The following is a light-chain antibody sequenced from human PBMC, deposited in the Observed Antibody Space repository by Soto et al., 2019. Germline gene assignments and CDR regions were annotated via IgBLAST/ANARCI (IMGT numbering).Light chain of an antibody. CDR3: QQLYTLPFT. CDR1: QSISSY. V-gene: IGKV1-39*01. J-gene: IGKJ5*01. Sequence: DIQMTQSPSSLSASVGDRVTITCRASQSISSYLNWYQQKPGKAPKLLISAASSLQSGVPSRFSGSGSGTEFTLTISGLLPEDFAAYHCQQLYTLPFTFGQGTRREIK. CDR2: AAS.